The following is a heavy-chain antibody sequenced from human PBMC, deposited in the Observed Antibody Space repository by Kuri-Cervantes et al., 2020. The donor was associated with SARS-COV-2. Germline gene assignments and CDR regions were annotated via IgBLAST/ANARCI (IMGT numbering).Heavy chain of an antibody. V-gene: IGHV1-2*04. D-gene: IGHD2-15*01. CDR1: GYTFTGYY. CDR3: ARGEVVAPFDP. CDR2: INPNSGDT. Sequence: ASVKVSCKASGYTFTGYYIHWVRQAPGQGLEWMGWINPNSGDTNSAQKFQGWVTMTRDTSISTAYMELSRLRSDDTAVYYCARGEVVAPFDPWGQGTLVTVSS. J-gene: IGHJ5*02.